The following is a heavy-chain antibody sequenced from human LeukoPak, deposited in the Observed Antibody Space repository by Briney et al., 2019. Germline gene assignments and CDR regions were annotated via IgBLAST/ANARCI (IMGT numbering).Heavy chain of an antibody. Sequence: GGSLRLSCAASGFTFSNHGMHWVRQAPGKGPEWVALIWYDGSNKYYGDSVKGRFTISRDNSKNTLYLQMNSLRAEDTAVYYCAKRSGWFGELSHFDYWGQGTLVTVSS. CDR3: AKRSGWFGELSHFDY. D-gene: IGHD3-10*01. CDR2: IWYDGSNK. J-gene: IGHJ4*02. V-gene: IGHV3-33*06. CDR1: GFTFSNHG.